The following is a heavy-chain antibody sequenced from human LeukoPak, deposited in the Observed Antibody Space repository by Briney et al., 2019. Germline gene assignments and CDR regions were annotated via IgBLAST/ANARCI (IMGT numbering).Heavy chain of an antibody. CDR3: ARDELNIVATIFGGGYMDV. J-gene: IGHJ6*03. V-gene: IGHV1-46*01. CDR2: INPSGGST. Sequence: ASVKVSCKASGYTFTSYYMHRVRQAPGQGLEWMGIINPSGGSTSYAQKFQGRVTMTRDTSTSTVYMELSSLRSEDTAVYYCARDELNIVATIFGGGYMDVWGKGTTVTVSS. CDR1: GYTFTSYY. D-gene: IGHD5-12*01.